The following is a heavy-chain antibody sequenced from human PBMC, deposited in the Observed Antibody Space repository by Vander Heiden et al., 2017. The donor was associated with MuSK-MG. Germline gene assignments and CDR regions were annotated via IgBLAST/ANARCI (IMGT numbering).Heavy chain of an antibody. D-gene: IGHD3-3*01. Sequence: QVQLVNSGGGLVKPGESLRLSCAPSGFPFRDYYMGWIRQAPGKGLEWVSYISSSGSTIYYADSVKGRFTISRDNAKNSLYLQMNSLRAEDTAVYYCARGEYYDFWSGVWNYMDVWGKGTTVTVSS. CDR1: GFPFRDYY. CDR3: ARGEYYDFWSGVWNYMDV. V-gene: IGHV3-11*01. CDR2: ISSSGSTI. J-gene: IGHJ6*03.